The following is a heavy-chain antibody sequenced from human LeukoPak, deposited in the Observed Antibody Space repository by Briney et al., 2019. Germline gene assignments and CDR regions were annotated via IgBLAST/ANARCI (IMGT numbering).Heavy chain of an antibody. CDR3: ARGIYYGDYVYYFDY. CDR2: IFPILGIA. Sequence: SVKVSCTASGGTFSSYAISWVRLAPGQGLEWMGRIFPILGIANYAKKFQGRATITADKSTSTAYMELSSLRSEDTAVYYCARGIYYGDYVYYFDYWGQGTLVTVSS. CDR1: GGTFSSYA. D-gene: IGHD4-17*01. J-gene: IGHJ4*02. V-gene: IGHV1-69*04.